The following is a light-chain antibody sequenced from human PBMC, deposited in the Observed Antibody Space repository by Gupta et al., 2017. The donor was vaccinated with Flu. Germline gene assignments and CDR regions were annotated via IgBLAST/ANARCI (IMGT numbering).Light chain of an antibody. V-gene: IGKV3-20*01. CDR3: QPYART. J-gene: IGKJ1*01. CDR1: QSVSSSY. Sequence: EIVLTQSPGTLSLSPGERATLSCRASQSVSSSYLAWYQQKPGQAPRLLIYGASSRATGIPDRFSGSGSGTDFTLTISRLEPEDFAVYYGQPYARTFGQGTKVEIK. CDR2: GAS.